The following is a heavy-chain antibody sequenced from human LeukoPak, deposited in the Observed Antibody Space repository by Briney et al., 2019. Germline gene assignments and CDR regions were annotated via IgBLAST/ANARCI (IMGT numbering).Heavy chain of an antibody. CDR1: GFTFSGSA. Sequence: GESLKISXAASGFTFSGSAMHWVRQGSGKGLEWAGRIRSKANSYATAYAASVKGRFTISRDDSKNTAYLQMNSLKTEDTAVYYCTSRDCSSTSCYRDPTYYYYYMDVWGKGTTVTVSS. CDR3: TSRDCSSTSCYRDPTYYYYYMDV. D-gene: IGHD2-2*01. CDR2: IRSKANSYAT. V-gene: IGHV3-73*01. J-gene: IGHJ6*03.